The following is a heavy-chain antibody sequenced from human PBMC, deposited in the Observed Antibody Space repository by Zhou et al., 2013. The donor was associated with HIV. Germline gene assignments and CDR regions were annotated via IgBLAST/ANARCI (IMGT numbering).Heavy chain of an antibody. CDR1: GYIFTRNY. Sequence: QVQLVQSGAEVRKPGTSVKISCKTSGYIFTRNYIHWVRQVPGQGLEWMGIINPAGGTTTYALKFQGRVTMTTDTSTDTAYMELRSLRSDDTAVYYCARDHYLYSGSGERGYCMDVWGKGTAVTVSS. D-gene: IGHD3-10*01. CDR3: ARDHYLYSGSGERGYCMDV. J-gene: IGHJ6*03. V-gene: IGHV1-46*01. CDR2: INPAGGTT.